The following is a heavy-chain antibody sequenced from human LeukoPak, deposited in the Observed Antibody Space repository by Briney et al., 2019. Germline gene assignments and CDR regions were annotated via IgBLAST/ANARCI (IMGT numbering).Heavy chain of an antibody. J-gene: IGHJ4*02. Sequence: GESLKISCKGSGYSFTSYWIGWVRQMPGKGLEWMGIIYPGDSDTRYSPSFQGQVTISADKSFRTAYLQWSTLKASDTAMYYCARQGSSWYQSMWYYFDYWAREPWSPSPQ. CDR1: GYSFTSYW. CDR3: ARQGSSWYQSMWYYFDY. D-gene: IGHD6-13*01. CDR2: IYPGDSDT. V-gene: IGHV5-51*01.